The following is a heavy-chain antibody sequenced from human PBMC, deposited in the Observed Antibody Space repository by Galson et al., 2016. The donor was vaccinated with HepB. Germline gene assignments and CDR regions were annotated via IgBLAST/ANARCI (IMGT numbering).Heavy chain of an antibody. CDR1: GDSVSSNYFY. J-gene: IGHJ4*02. V-gene: IGHV4-39*01. CDR2: FSYGEST. Sequence: SETLSLTCTVSGDSVSSNYFYWGWIRQSPEKGLEWIGGFSYGESTFYNPSFERRVTMSVDTSKNQFSLRLTSVTAAETAVYFCTGRCTAHMCEYFDYWGQGTLVTVSS. D-gene: IGHD2-21*02. CDR3: TGRCTAHMCEYFDY.